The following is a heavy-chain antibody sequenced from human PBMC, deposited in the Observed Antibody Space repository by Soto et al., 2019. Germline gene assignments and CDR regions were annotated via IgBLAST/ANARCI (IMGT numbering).Heavy chain of an antibody. J-gene: IGHJ4*02. CDR3: ARVDAYGESDY. D-gene: IGHD4-17*01. CDR2: IYYSGST. Sequence: SETLSLTCAVYGGSFSGYYWSWIRQPPGKGLEWIGYIYYSGSTYYNPSLKSRVTISVGRSKNQFSLKLSSVTAADTAVYYCARVDAYGESDYWGQGTLVTVSS. V-gene: IGHV4-34*01. CDR1: GGSFSGYY.